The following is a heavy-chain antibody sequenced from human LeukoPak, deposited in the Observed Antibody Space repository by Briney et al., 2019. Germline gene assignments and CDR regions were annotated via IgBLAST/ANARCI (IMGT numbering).Heavy chain of an antibody. CDR1: GFTFTSYW. D-gene: IGHD3-16*01. V-gene: IGHV3-7*01. Sequence: PGGSLRLSCAASGFTFTSYWMSWARQAPGKGLEWVANINQYVSQKYYVESVKGRFTISRDNAKNSLSLQMNSLRAEDTAVYYCARLLTDDYVWNRGHFDYWGQGTLVTVSS. CDR2: INQYVSQK. J-gene: IGHJ4*02. CDR3: ARLLTDDYVWNRGHFDY.